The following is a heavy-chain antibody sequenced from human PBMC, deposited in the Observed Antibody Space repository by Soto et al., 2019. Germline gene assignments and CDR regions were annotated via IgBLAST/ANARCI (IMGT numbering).Heavy chain of an antibody. J-gene: IGHJ4*02. CDR1: GDFVSGGGYY. Sequence: SETLSLTCTVSGDFVSGGGYYWTWIRQPPGKGLEWIGYISFTGDTTYNPSLRSRVTIAMHTSKNQFSLKLTSATAADTALYYCSGGGHYYHSMIWGPGTLVTVSS. CDR3: SGGGHYYHSMI. CDR2: ISFTGDT. V-gene: IGHV4-61*08. D-gene: IGHD3-22*01.